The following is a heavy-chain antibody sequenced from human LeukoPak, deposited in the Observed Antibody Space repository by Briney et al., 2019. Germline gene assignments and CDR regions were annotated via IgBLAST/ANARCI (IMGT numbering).Heavy chain of an antibody. CDR3: PRDSSSWYPI. J-gene: IGHJ4*02. CDR1: GYTFTGYY. V-gene: IGHV1-2*02. Sequence: SSVKVSCKASGYTFTGYYMHWVRQAPGQGLEWMGWINPNTGGTNYAQTFQGRATMTTDTSISTAYMDLSRLRSDDTAVYYCPRDSSSWYPIWRQGTLATVSS. CDR2: INPNTGGT. D-gene: IGHD6-13*01.